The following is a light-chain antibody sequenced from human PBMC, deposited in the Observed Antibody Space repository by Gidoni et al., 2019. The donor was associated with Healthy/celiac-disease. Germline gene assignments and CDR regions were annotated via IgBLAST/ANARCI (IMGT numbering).Light chain of an antibody. V-gene: IGKV3-20*01. CDR2: GAS. J-gene: IGKJ4*01. CDR1: QSVSSIY. Sequence: EIVLTQSPGTLSLSPRERATLSCRASQSVSSIYLAWYQQKPGQAPRLLIYGASSRATGIPDRFSGSGSGTDFTLTISRLEPEDFAVYYCQQYGSLLTFGGGTKVEIK. CDR3: QQYGSLLT.